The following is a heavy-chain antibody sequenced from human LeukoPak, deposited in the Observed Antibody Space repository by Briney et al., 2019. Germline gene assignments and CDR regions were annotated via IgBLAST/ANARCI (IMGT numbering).Heavy chain of an antibody. D-gene: IGHD6-19*01. V-gene: IGHV3-21*01. CDR2: ISSGSTYI. CDR3: AREDSSFYYYMDV. J-gene: IGHJ6*03. Sequence: PGGSLRLSCAASGFTFSTYSMNWVRQAPGKGLEWVSSISSGSTYIYYADSVKGRFTISRDNAKNSLYLQMNSLRAEDTAVYYCAREDSSFYYYMDVWGKGTTVTVSS. CDR1: GFTFSTYS.